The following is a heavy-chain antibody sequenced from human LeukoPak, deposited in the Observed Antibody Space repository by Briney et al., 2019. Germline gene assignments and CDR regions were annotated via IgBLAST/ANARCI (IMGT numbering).Heavy chain of an antibody. CDR1: GFTFSDYA. J-gene: IGHJ4*02. V-gene: IGHV3-49*04. CDR2: IRNKANGGKA. D-gene: IGHD6-19*01. Sequence: GGSLRLSCTASGFTFSDYAMTWVRQAPGKGLEWVGFIRNKANGGKADYAASVKGRFTISRDDSKTIAYLQMNSLKTEDTAVYFCSRAYSTGWLGINDYWGQGTLVTVSS. CDR3: SRAYSTGWLGINDY.